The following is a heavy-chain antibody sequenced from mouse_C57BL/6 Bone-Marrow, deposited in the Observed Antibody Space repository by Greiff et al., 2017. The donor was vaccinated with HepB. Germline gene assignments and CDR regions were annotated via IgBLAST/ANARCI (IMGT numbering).Heavy chain of an antibody. CDR2: IRNKANNHAT. CDR1: GFTFSDAW. J-gene: IGHJ2*01. Sequence: EVQLQQSGGGLVQPGGSMKLSCAASGFTFSDAWMDWVRQSPEKGLEWVAEIRNKANNHATYYAESVKGRFTISRDDSKSSVYLQMNSLRAEDTGIYYCTRRRWLLRDYFDYWGQGTTLTVSS. V-gene: IGHV6-6*01. D-gene: IGHD2-3*01. CDR3: TRRRWLLRDYFDY.